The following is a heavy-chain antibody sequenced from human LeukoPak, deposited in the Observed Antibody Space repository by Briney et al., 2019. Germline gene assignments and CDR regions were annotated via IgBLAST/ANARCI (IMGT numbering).Heavy chain of an antibody. V-gene: IGHV3-23*01. J-gene: IGHJ4*02. CDR2: ISGSGGST. Sequence: GGSLRLSCAASGFTFSSYSMTWVRQAPGKGLEWVSAISGSGGSTYYADSVKGRFTISRDNSKNTLYLQMNSLRAEDTAVYYCAKVPSSGWYALGYWGQGTLVTVSS. CDR1: GFTFSSYS. CDR3: AKVPSSGWYALGY. D-gene: IGHD6-19*01.